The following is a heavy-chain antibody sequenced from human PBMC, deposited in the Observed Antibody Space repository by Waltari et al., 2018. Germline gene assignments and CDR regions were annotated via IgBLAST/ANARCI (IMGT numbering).Heavy chain of an antibody. V-gene: IGHV3-23*01. D-gene: IGHD5-12*01. Sequence: EVQLLESGGGLVQPGGSLRLSCAASGFTFSSYAMSWVRQAPGKGLEWVSAISGSGGSTYYADSVKGRFTISRDNSKNTLYLQMNSLRAEDTAVYYCATIISYYYGMDVWGQGTTVTVSS. J-gene: IGHJ6*02. CDR3: ATIISYYYGMDV. CDR1: GFTFSSYA. CDR2: ISGSGGST.